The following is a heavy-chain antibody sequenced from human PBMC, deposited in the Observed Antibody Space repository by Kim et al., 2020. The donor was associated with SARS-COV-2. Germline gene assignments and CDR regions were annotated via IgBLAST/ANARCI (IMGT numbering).Heavy chain of an antibody. CDR1: GFTFSSYG. J-gene: IGHJ4*02. CDR2: ISYDGSNK. Sequence: GGSLRLSCAASGFTFSSYGMHWVRQAPSKGLEWVAVISYDGSNKYYADSVKGRFTISRDNSKNTLYLQMNSLRAEDTAVYYCAKDRLSKTAMARGDYFDYWGQGTLVTVSS. V-gene: IGHV3-30*18. D-gene: IGHD5-18*01. CDR3: AKDRLSKTAMARGDYFDY.